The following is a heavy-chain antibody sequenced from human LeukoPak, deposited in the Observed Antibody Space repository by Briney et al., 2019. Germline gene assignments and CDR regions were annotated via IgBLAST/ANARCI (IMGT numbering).Heavy chain of an antibody. V-gene: IGHV3-48*03. J-gene: IGHJ3*02. D-gene: IGHD4-17*01. CDR1: VYTFSSYE. CDR3: AREGAYGDRNAFDI. CDR2: FSSSGSTI. Sequence: PGGSLRLSCAASVYTFSSYEMKWVRRATGKGVEWVSYFSSSGSTIYYADTVKGRFTISRDNAKNSLYLQMNSLRAEDTAVYYCAREGAYGDRNAFDIWGQGTMVTVSS.